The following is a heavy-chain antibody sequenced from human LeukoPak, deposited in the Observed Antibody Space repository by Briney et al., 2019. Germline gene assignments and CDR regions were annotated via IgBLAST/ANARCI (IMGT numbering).Heavy chain of an antibody. CDR3: ARGLELIYFDY. V-gene: IGHV4-30-4*01. Sequence: SETLSLTCTVSGGSMSSGNYYWSWIRQPPGKGLGWIGYIYYSGSTYYSPSLKSRVTISVDMSKNQFSLKLSSVTAADTAVYFCARGLELIYFDYWGQGTLVTVSS. D-gene: IGHD1-1*01. CDR1: GGSMSSGNYY. J-gene: IGHJ4*02. CDR2: IYYSGST.